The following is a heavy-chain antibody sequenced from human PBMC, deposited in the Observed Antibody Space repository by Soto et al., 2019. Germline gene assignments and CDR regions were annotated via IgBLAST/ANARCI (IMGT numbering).Heavy chain of an antibody. CDR3: ARVAGATSGAFDI. CDR2: INHSGST. Sequence: SETLSLTCAVYGGSFSGYYWSWIRQPPGKGLEWIGEINHSGSTNYNPSLKSRVTISVDTSKNQFSLKLSSVTAADTAVYYCARVAGATSGAFDIWGQGTMVTVS. V-gene: IGHV4-34*01. D-gene: IGHD1-26*01. J-gene: IGHJ3*02. CDR1: GGSFSGYY.